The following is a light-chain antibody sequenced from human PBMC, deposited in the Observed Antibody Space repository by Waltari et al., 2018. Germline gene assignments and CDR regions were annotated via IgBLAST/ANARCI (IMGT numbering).Light chain of an antibody. CDR2: DTS. Sequence: ETVLTQSPATLSLSPGERATLSCRASQSVDRSLAWYQQKPGQAPRLLIYDTSNRATGTPARFSGSGSGTDFTLTISSLEPEDFAVYYCQQRKNWPPLTFGGGTKVEIK. J-gene: IGKJ4*01. CDR3: QQRKNWPPLT. V-gene: IGKV3-11*01. CDR1: QSVDRS.